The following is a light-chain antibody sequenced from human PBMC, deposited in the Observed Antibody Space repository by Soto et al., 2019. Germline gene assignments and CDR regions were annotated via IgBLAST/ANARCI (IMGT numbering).Light chain of an antibody. CDR2: EVS. CDR1: SSDVGGYNY. Sequence: QSALTQPPSASGSPGQSVTVSCTGTSSDVGGYNYVSWYQQHPGKAPKLVIYEVSKRPSGVPDRFSGSKSGNTASLPVSGLQAEDEADYYCSSYAGSNNVLFGGGTQLTVL. CDR3: SSYAGSNNVL. V-gene: IGLV2-8*01. J-gene: IGLJ2*01.